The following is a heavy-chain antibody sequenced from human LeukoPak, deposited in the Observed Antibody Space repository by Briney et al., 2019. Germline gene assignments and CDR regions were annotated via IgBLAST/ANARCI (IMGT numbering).Heavy chain of an antibody. J-gene: IGHJ4*02. CDR1: GFTFSRHW. CDR2: RKEDGSVK. CDR3: VRDDWGPGDN. V-gene: IGHV3-7*01. D-gene: IGHD2-21*01. Sequence: GGSLRLSCAASGFTFSRHWMSWVRQAAGKGLEWVANRKEDGSVKYYVDSVKGRFTISRDNANNLLYLQMNSLRGEDTAVYYCVRDDWGPGDNWGQGTLVTVSS.